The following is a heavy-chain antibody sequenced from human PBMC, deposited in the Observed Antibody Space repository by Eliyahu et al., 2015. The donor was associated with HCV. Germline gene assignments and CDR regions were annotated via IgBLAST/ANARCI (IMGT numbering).Heavy chain of an antibody. Sequence: QVQLQQWGAGLLRPSETLSLTCAXYGGXFRXHFWTWXRXAPGKGLEWIGEINHTGSTNYNPSLKSRVTMSVDSSKSQFSLNLTSVTAADTGVYYCARERIVVVVAAGRPIDYWGQGSLVTVSS. CDR3: ARERIVVVVAAGRPIDY. D-gene: IGHD2-15*01. CDR2: INHTGST. CDR1: GGXFRXHF. J-gene: IGHJ4*02. V-gene: IGHV4-34*01.